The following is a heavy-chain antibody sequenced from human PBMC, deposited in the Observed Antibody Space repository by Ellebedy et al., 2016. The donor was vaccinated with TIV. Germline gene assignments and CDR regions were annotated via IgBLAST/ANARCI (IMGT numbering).Heavy chain of an antibody. J-gene: IGHJ6*02. CDR1: GYTFTSYD. D-gene: IGHD2-15*01. V-gene: IGHV1-8*01. CDR3: ARGRTRDVFGMDV. Sequence: ASVKVSXXASGYTFTSYDINWVRQATGQGLEWMGWVNPNSGNTGYAQKFQSRMTLTRSASIGTIYMEVSSLTSEDTAVYYCARGRTRDVFGMDVWGQGTALTVS. CDR2: VNPNSGNT.